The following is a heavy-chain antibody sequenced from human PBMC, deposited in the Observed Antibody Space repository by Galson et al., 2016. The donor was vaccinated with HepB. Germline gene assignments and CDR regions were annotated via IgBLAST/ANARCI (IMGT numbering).Heavy chain of an antibody. Sequence: SLRLSCAASGFTFNKYWMHWIRQAPGKGLVWVSRINSDGSSTSYADSVKGRFTISRDNAKNTLHLQMNGLRAVDTAVYYCARDAYVADCSGGGCYWSDALDLWGQGTMVTVSS. CDR3: ARDAYVADCSGGGCYWSDALDL. CDR1: GFTFNKYW. D-gene: IGHD2-15*01. CDR2: INSDGSST. J-gene: IGHJ3*01. V-gene: IGHV3-74*01.